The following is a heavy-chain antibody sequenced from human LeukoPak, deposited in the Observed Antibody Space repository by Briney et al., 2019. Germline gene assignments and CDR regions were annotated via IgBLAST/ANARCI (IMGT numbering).Heavy chain of an antibody. V-gene: IGHV1-18*01. D-gene: IGHD6-19*01. CDR3: ARGSSGTEGFDP. J-gene: IGHJ5*02. CDR1: GYTFSKFG. CDR2: IYNGNI. Sequence: ASVKVSCKASGYTFSKFGISWVRQDPGQGLEWMGWIYNGNIKYAQSLQGRVTMTTDTSTSTAYMELRSLKSDDTAVYYCARGSSGTEGFDPWGQGTLVTVSS.